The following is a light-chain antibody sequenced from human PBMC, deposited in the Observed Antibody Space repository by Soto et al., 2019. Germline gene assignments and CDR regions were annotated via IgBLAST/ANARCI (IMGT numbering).Light chain of an antibody. Sequence: EVMLTQSPGTLSLSPGERATLSCRASQSVSSNYLAWYQQKSGQAPRLLIYGASNRATGIPDRVSGSGSGNDFTLTSSRLDPEDFAVYYCQQYDTSPRTFGQGTKVEFK. CDR2: GAS. V-gene: IGKV3-20*01. CDR1: QSVSSNY. CDR3: QQYDTSPRT. J-gene: IGKJ1*01.